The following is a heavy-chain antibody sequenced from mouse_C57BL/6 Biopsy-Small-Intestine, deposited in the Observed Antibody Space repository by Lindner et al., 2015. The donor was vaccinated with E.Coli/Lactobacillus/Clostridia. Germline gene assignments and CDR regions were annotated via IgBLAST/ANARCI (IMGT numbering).Heavy chain of an antibody. D-gene: IGHD1-1*01. V-gene: IGHV1-54*01. CDR2: INPGSGDT. CDR1: GYAFTDYL. CDR3: ARDLDYGSSPNYAMDY. J-gene: IGHJ4*01. Sequence: VQLQESGGEVVRPGTSVKVSCRASGYAFTDYLIEWIKQRPGQGLDWIGVINPGSGDTNYNEKFKDKSKLTADKSSSTAYVQLSSLTSEDSAVYFCARDLDYGSSPNYAMDYWGQGTSVTVSS.